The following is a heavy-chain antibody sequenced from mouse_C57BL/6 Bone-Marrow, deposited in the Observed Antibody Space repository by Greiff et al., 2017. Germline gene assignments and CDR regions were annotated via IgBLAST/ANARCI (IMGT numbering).Heavy chain of an antibody. CDR3: ARGVTTVDAMDN. Sequence: QVQLQQSGAELARPGASVKLSCKASGYTFTSYGISWVKQRTGQGLEWIGEIYPRSGNTYYTEKFKGKATLTADKSSSTAYMELRSLTSEDSAVYFCARGVTTVDAMDNWGQGTTVTVSS. D-gene: IGHD1-1*01. J-gene: IGHJ4*01. CDR1: GYTFTSYG. V-gene: IGHV1-81*01. CDR2: IYPRSGNT.